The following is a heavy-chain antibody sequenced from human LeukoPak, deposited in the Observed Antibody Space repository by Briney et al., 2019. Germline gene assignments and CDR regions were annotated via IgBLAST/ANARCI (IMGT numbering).Heavy chain of an antibody. D-gene: IGHD2-21*01. CDR1: GFTFSSYG. Sequence: PGGSLRLSCAASGFTFSSYGMHWVRQAPDKGLEWVALITYDGSNEYYADSVKGRFTLPRANSKNTLYLQINSLRAEDTAVYYCARVGTAYCGGDCFIDYWGQGTLVTVSS. V-gene: IGHV3-30*03. CDR2: ITYDGSNE. J-gene: IGHJ4*02. CDR3: ARVGTAYCGGDCFIDY.